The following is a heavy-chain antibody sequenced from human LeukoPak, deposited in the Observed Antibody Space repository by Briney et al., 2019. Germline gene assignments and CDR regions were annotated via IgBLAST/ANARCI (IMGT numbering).Heavy chain of an antibody. CDR2: MYYSGST. J-gene: IGHJ4*02. D-gene: IGHD6-19*01. CDR3: ARHVEIAVAGPIDY. V-gene: IGHV4-39*01. Sequence: SETLSLTCTVSGGSISSSRDYWGWIRQPPGKGLEGIGSMYYSGSTYYHPSLKSRVTISVDTSKNQFSLKLSSVTAADTAMYYCARHVEIAVAGPIDYWGQGTLVTVSS. CDR1: GGSISSSRDY.